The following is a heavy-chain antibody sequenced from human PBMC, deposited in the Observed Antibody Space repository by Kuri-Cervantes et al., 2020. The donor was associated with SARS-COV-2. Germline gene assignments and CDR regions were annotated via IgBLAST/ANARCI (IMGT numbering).Heavy chain of an antibody. Sequence: SETLSLTCTVSGGSISNDYWSWTRQPAGKGLEWIGRIYTSGTANYNPSLRTRVTMSIDTSKNQFSLRLSSVTAADTAVYYCARVNIELVLPTPQVYFYMDVWGKGTTVTVSS. CDR3: ARVNIELVLPTPQVYFYMDV. D-gene: IGHD2/OR15-2a*01. CDR1: GGSISNDY. J-gene: IGHJ6*03. V-gene: IGHV4-4*07. CDR2: IYTSGTA.